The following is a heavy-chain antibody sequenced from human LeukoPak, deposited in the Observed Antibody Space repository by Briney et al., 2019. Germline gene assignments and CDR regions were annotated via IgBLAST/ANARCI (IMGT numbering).Heavy chain of an antibody. V-gene: IGHV3-53*01. D-gene: IGHD5-12*01. J-gene: IGHJ4*02. CDR3: ARGPMATRTSGDYFDY. CDR2: IYSGGST. Sequence: GGSLRLSCAASGFTVSSNYMSWVRQAPGKGLEWVSVIYSGGSTYYADSVKGRFTISRDNSKNTLYLQMNSLRAEDTAVYYCARGPMATRTSGDYFDYWGQGTLVTVSS. CDR1: GFTVSSNY.